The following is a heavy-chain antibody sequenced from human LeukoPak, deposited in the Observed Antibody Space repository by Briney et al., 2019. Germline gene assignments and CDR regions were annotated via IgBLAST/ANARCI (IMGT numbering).Heavy chain of an antibody. D-gene: IGHD3-10*01. Sequence: PSETLSLTCTVSGGSISSSSYYWGWIRQPPGKGPEWIGSIYYSGSTNYNPSLKSRVTISLDTSKNQFSLKLSSVTAADTAVYYCARGSYGSGSYNGEDYWGQGTLVTVSS. CDR3: ARGSYGSGSYNGEDY. CDR2: IYYSGST. J-gene: IGHJ4*02. CDR1: GGSISSSSYY. V-gene: IGHV4-39*07.